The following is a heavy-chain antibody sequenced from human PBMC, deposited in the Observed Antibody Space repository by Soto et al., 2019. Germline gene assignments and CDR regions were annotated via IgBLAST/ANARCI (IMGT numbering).Heavy chain of an antibody. J-gene: IGHJ6*02. V-gene: IGHV4-59*08. CDR3: AGQSRSGQSPNSFSGGAA. Sequence: QVQLQESGPGLVKPSETLSLTCSVSGGSISSDYWSWIRQPPGKGLEWIGYIYYNGSTNYHPSLKSRVGLSREPSKNQFPLKVSSGTAATPAVYYCAGQSRSGQSPNSFSGGAAWGQGTRVT. CDR2: IYYNGST. CDR1: GGSISSDY. D-gene: IGHD3-10*01.